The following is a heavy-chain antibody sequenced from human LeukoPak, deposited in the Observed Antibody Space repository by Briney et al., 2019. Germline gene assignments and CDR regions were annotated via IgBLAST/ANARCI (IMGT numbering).Heavy chain of an antibody. CDR2: IYYSGST. CDR3: ARGGYFVPIDY. V-gene: IGHV4-59*01. D-gene: IGHD5-18*01. J-gene: IGHJ4*02. Sequence: SETLSLTCSVSGASISLYTWSWIRQAPGKGLEWIGYIYYSGSTNYNPSLKSRVTISVDTSKNQFSLKLSSVTAADTAVYYCARGGYFVPIDYWGQGTLVTVSS. CDR1: GASISLYT.